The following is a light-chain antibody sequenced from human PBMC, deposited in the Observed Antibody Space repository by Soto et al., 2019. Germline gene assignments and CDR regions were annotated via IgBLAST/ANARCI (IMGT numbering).Light chain of an antibody. V-gene: IGKV1-5*03. J-gene: IGKJ1*01. Sequence: DIPMTQSPSTLSGSVGDRVTITCRASQTISSWLAWYQQKPGKAPKLLIYKASTLKSGVPSRFSGSGSGTEFTLTISSLQPDDFATYYCQLYNSYSEAFGHGTKVELK. CDR1: QTISSW. CDR2: KAS. CDR3: QLYNSYSEA.